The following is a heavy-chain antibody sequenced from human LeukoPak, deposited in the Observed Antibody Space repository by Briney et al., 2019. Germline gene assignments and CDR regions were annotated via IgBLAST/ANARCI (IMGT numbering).Heavy chain of an antibody. D-gene: IGHD3-3*01. Sequence: PGGSLRLSCAASGFTFSSYWMSWVRQAPGKGLEWVANIKQDGSEKYYVDSVKGRFTISRDNAKNSLYLQMNGLRAEDTAVYYCARDGDYDFWSGPLADYWGQGTLVTVSS. V-gene: IGHV3-7*01. J-gene: IGHJ4*02. CDR3: ARDGDYDFWSGPLADY. CDR1: GFTFSSYW. CDR2: IKQDGSEK.